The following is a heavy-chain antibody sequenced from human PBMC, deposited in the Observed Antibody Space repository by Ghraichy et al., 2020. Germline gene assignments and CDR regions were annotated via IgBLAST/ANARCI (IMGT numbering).Heavy chain of an antibody. CDR3: AREGEMTTVTTGFDY. J-gene: IGHJ4*02. V-gene: IGHV3-7*03. CDR2: IKEDGSDK. CDR1: GFTFTNYY. D-gene: IGHD4-11*01. Sequence: GGSLRLSCAASGFTFTNYYMTWVRQAPGKGREWVSNIKEDGSDKFYLDSVKGRFTISRDNAKNSLYLQMNSLRAEDTAVYYCAREGEMTTVTTGFDYWGQGTLVTVSS.